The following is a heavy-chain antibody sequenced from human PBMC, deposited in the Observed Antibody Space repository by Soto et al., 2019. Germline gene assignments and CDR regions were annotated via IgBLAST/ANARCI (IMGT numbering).Heavy chain of an antibody. Sequence: ASVKVSCKASGGTFSSYAISWVRQAPGQGLEWMGGIIPIFGTANYAQKFQGRVTITADESTSTAYMELSSLRSEDTAVYYCARPLVGATNYYYGMDVWGQGTTVTVSS. J-gene: IGHJ6*02. V-gene: IGHV1-69*13. CDR1: GGTFSSYA. D-gene: IGHD1-26*01. CDR3: ARPLVGATNYYYGMDV. CDR2: IIPIFGTA.